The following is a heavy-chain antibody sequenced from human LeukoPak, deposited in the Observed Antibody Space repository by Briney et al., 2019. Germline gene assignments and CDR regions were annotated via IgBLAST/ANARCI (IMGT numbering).Heavy chain of an antibody. Sequence: GGSLRLSCAASGFTVSSNYMSWVRQAPGKGLEGVSVIYSGGSTYYADSVKGRFTISRDNSKNTLYLQMNSLRAEDAAVYYWARAQYYDFWSGYYFDYWGQGTLVTVSS. V-gene: IGHV3-66*02. CDR1: GFTVSSNY. J-gene: IGHJ4*02. CDR3: ARAQYYDFWSGYYFDY. CDR2: IYSGGST. D-gene: IGHD3-3*01.